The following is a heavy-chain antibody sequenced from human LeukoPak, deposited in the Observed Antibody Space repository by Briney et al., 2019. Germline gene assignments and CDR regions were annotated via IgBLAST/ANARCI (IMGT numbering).Heavy chain of an antibody. D-gene: IGHD3-10*01. CDR2: INPNSGGT. CDR3: ARYYGSGSYYKQPNFDY. Sequence: ASVKVSCKASGYTFTGYYMHWVRQAPGQGLEWMGWINPNSGGTNYAQKFQGRVTMTRDTSISTAYMELSRLRSDDTAVYYCARYYGSGSYYKQPNFDYWGQGTLVTVSS. V-gene: IGHV1-2*02. J-gene: IGHJ4*02. CDR1: GYTFTGYY.